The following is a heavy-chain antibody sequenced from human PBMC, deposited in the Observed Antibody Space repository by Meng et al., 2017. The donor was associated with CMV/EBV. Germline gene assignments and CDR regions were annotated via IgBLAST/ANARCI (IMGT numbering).Heavy chain of an antibody. V-gene: IGHV3-30*02. J-gene: IGHJ4*02. CDR1: GFIFNNYV. CDR3: ARDGVAGIDY. Sequence: GESLKISCAASGFIFNNYVMHWVRQAPGKGLEWVAFIRNDGSNKYYAESVKGRFTISRDNSKNTLYLQMNSLRAEDTAVYYCARDGVAGIDYWGQGTLVTVSS. D-gene: IGHD6-19*01. CDR2: IRNDGSNK.